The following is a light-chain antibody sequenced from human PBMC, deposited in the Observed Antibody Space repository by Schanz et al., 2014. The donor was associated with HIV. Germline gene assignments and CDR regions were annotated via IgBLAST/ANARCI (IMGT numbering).Light chain of an antibody. CDR2: DTN. J-gene: IGLJ3*02. CDR3: AAWDDSLSGRV. V-gene: IGLV1-40*01. Sequence: QSVLTQPPSVSGAPGQRVTISCTGGTSNIGTGFHVHWYQQVPGAAPKLLIFDTNNRPSGVPDRFSGSKSGPSASLAITGLQAEDEADYYCAAWDDSLSGRVFGGGTKLTVL. CDR1: TSNIGTGFH.